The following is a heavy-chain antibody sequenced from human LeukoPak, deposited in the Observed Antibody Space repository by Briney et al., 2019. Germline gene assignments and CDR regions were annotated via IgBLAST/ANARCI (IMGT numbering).Heavy chain of an antibody. CDR3: ARSGSGSYPYYYYYYMDV. CDR1: GYTFTSYD. CDR2: MNPNSGNT. Sequence: GASVKVSCKASGYTFTSYDINWVRQATGQGLEWMGWMNPNSGNTGYAQKFQGRVTMTRNTSISTAYMELSSLRSEDTAVYYCARSGSGSYPYYYYYYMDVWGKGTTVTVSS. J-gene: IGHJ6*03. V-gene: IGHV1-8*01. D-gene: IGHD1-26*01.